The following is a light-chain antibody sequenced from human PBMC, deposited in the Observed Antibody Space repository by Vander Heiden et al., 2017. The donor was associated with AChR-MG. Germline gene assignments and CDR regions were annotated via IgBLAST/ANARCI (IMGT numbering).Light chain of an antibody. V-gene: IGKV1-33*01. CDR3: QQYDNLPLT. CDR2: DAS. J-gene: IGKJ4*01. Sequence: DSQMTQSPSPLSASVGDRVTITCQASQDISNYLNWYQQKPGEAPKLLIYDASNLEAGVPSRFSGSGSRTDFTFTISSLQPEDIATYYYQQYDNLPLTFGEGTKVEIK. CDR1: QDISNY.